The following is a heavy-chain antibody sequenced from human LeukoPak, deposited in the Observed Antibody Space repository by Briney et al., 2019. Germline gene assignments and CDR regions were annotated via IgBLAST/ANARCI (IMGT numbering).Heavy chain of an antibody. Sequence: ASVKVSCKASGYIFTGYYMHWVRQAPGQGLEWMGWINPNSGGTNYAQKFQGWVTMTRDTSISTAYMELSRLRSDDTAVYYCARARVAGVSAFDIWGQGTMVTVSS. D-gene: IGHD6-19*01. CDR2: INPNSGGT. V-gene: IGHV1-2*04. CDR1: GYIFTGYY. CDR3: ARARVAGVSAFDI. J-gene: IGHJ3*02.